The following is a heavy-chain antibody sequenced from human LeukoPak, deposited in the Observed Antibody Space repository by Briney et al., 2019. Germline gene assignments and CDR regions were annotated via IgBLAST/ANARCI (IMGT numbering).Heavy chain of an antibody. D-gene: IGHD3-3*01. J-gene: IGHJ3*02. V-gene: IGHV5-51*01. CDR2: IYPGDSDT. CDR1: GYSFTSYW. Sequence: GESLKISCKGSGYSFTSYWIGWVRQKPGKGLEWMGIIYPGDSDTRYSPSFQGQVTISADKSISTAYLQWSSLKASDTAMYYCARPTYYDFWSGPVGAFDIWGQGTMVTVSS. CDR3: ARPTYYDFWSGPVGAFDI.